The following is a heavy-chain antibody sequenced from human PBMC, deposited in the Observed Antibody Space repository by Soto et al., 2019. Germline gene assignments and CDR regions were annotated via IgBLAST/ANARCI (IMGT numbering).Heavy chain of an antibody. Sequence: QITLKESGPPQVMPTQTLTLTSTYSGFSLSTSGVGVGWIRQPPGKALQWLALIYWDDDKSYSPSLKSRLTITKDTSKNQVVLTMTNMDPVDTATYYCAHNFWSGNYTINWFDPWGQGTLVTVSS. J-gene: IGHJ5*02. CDR2: IYWDDDK. CDR3: AHNFWSGNYTINWFDP. D-gene: IGHD3-3*01. V-gene: IGHV2-5*02. CDR1: GFSLSTSGVG.